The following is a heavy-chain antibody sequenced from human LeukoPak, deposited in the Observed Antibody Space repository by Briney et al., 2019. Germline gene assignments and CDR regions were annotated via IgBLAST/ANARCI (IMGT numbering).Heavy chain of an antibody. CDR2: IWYDGSNK. V-gene: IGHV3-33*01. D-gene: IGHD3-3*01. Sequence: GRSLRLSCAASGFTFSSYGMHWVRQAPGKGLERVAVIWYDGSNKYYADSVKGRFTISRDNSKNTLYLQMNSLRAEDTAVYYCARDSGRTYYDFWSGYPDYWGQGTLVTVSS. CDR3: ARDSGRTYYDFWSGYPDY. CDR1: GFTFSSYG. J-gene: IGHJ4*02.